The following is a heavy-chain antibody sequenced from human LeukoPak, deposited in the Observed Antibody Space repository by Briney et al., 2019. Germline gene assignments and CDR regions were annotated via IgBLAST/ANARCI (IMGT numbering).Heavy chain of an antibody. D-gene: IGHD2-15*01. Sequence: GGSLRLSCAGSGFSFSSHWMSWVRQAPGKGLEWVANIKQDGSEKYYVDSVKGRFTISRDNAKSSLYLQMNSLRAEDTAVYYCAKGHRYCTSGNCNSAVDYWGQGTLVTVSS. CDR1: GFSFSSHW. J-gene: IGHJ4*02. CDR3: AKGHRYCTSGNCNSAVDY. CDR2: IKQDGSEK. V-gene: IGHV3-7*02.